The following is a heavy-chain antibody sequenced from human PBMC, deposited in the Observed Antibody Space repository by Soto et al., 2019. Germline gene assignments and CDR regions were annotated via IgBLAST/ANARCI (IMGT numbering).Heavy chain of an antibody. CDR1: GASISGYH. Sequence: SETLSLTCTVSGASISGYHWGWIRPPPGKGLEWIGYLYYTGSTHYNPSLKSRVTISVDTSKNQFSLKLSSVTAADTAVYYWARRYGKNAFDIWGQGTMVTVSS. CDR2: LYYTGST. CDR3: ARRYGKNAFDI. J-gene: IGHJ3*02. V-gene: IGHV4-59*01. D-gene: IGHD5-18*01.